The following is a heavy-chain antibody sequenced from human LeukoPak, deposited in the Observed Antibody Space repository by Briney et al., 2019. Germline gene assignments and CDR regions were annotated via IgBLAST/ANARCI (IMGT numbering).Heavy chain of an antibody. CDR2: INPSGGST. D-gene: IGHD2-15*01. V-gene: IGHV1-46*01. J-gene: IGHJ4*02. CDR1: GYTFTSYY. CDR3: ARDLGIVVVVAATPGVDY. Sequence: ASVKVSCKASGYTFTSYYMHWVRQAPGQGLEWMGIINPSGGSTSYAQKFQGRVTMTRDTSTSTVYMELSSLRSEDTAVYYCARDLGIVVVVAATPGVDYWGQGTVVSVSS.